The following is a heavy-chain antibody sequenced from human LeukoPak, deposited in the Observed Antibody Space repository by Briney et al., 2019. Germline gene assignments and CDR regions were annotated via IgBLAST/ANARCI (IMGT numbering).Heavy chain of an antibody. CDR2: IYHSGST. CDR3: ARHQWVPAFDI. CDR1: GYSISSGYY. J-gene: IGHJ3*02. Sequence: SETLSLTCTVSGYSISSGYYWGWIRQPPGKGLEWIGSIYHSGSTYYNPSLKSRVAISIDTSKNQFSLRLSSVTAADTAVYYCARHQWVPAFDIWGQGIMVTVSS. D-gene: IGHD1-26*01. V-gene: IGHV4-38-2*02.